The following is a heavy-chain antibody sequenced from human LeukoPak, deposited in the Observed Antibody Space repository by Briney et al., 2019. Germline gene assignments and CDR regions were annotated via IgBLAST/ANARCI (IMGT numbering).Heavy chain of an antibody. CDR2: ISAYYGNT. D-gene: IGHD3-22*01. CDR3: ARWYYYDSSGYEPLFDY. J-gene: IGHJ4*02. CDR1: GYTFTRYG. V-gene: IGHV1-18*01. Sequence: GASVKVSCKASGYTFTRYGISWVRQAPGQGLEWMGWISAYYGNTNYAQKLQGRVTMTTDTSTSTAYMELRSLRSDDTAVYDCARWYYYDSSGYEPLFDYWGQGTLVTVSS.